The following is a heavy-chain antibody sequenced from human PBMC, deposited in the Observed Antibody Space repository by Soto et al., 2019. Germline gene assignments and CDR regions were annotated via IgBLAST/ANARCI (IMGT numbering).Heavy chain of an antibody. J-gene: IGHJ4*02. D-gene: IGHD3-22*01. CDR3: VRARSTDSRPDY. CDR2: ITSSSSYI. Sequence: PVGSLILSCAASGFTFSLYSMIWVRQAPGKGLEWVASITSSSSYIYYEDSLKGRFTISRDNAKNSLFLQLDSLRAEDTAVYFCVRARSTDSRPDYWGQGTLVTVSS. V-gene: IGHV3-21*01. CDR1: GFTFSLYS.